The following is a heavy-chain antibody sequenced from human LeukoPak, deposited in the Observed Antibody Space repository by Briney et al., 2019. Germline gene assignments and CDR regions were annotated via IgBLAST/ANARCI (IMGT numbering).Heavy chain of an antibody. Sequence: GGSLRLSCAASGCTFSNAWMSWVRQAPGKGLEWVGRIKSKTDGGKTDYAAPVKGRFTISRDDSKNTLYLQMNSLKTEDTAVYYCTTEGSSSNWGQGTLVTVSS. J-gene: IGHJ4*02. CDR2: IKSKTDGGKT. D-gene: IGHD6-13*01. CDR3: TTEGSSSN. V-gene: IGHV3-15*01. CDR1: GCTFSNAW.